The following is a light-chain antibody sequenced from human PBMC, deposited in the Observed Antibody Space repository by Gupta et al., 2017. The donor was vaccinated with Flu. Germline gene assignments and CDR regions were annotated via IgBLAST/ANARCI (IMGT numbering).Light chain of an antibody. J-gene: IGLJ1*01. V-gene: IGLV2-14*01. CDR2: EVG. Sequence: QSALSQPASVSGSPGQSITIHCSGTSSAVARYNYVSWYQHHPGNASNLMLYEVGNRPSGVSNRFSGSKSGNTASLTISGLQTEDDANYYCSTNTSGRLYVFGSGTKLTVL. CDR1: SSAVARYNY. CDR3: STNTSGRLYV.